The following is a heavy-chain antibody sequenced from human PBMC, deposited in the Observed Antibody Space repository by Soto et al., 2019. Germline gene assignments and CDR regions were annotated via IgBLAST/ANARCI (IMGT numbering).Heavy chain of an antibody. J-gene: IGHJ6*03. CDR2: ISGSGGST. D-gene: IGHD6-25*01. CDR1: GFTFSSYA. Sequence: GGSLRLSCAASGFTFSSYAMSWVRQAPGKGLEWVSAISGSGGSTYYADSVKGRFTISRDNSKNTLYLQMNSLRAEDTAVYYCAKGTATELYYHYYMDVWGKGTTVTVSS. CDR3: AKGTATELYYHYYMDV. V-gene: IGHV3-23*01.